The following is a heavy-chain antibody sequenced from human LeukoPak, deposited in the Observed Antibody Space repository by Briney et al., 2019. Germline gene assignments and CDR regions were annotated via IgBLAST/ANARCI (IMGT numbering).Heavy chain of an antibody. J-gene: IGHJ5*02. D-gene: IGHD5-12*01. CDR1: GGSISSYY. V-gene: IGHV4-59*08. CDR2: IYYSGST. Sequence: PSETLSLTCTVSGGSISSYYWSWIRQPPGKGLEWIGYIYYSGSTNYNPSLKSRVTISVDTSKNQFSLKLSSVTAADTAVYYRARAGHSGYDPSWFDPWGQGTLVTVSS. CDR3: ARAGHSGYDPSWFDP.